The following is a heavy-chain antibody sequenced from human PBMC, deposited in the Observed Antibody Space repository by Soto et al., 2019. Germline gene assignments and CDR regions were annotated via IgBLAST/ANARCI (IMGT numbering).Heavy chain of an antibody. CDR1: GGTFSSYA. V-gene: IGHV1-69*13. CDR3: ARTPAPYYYDSSGYYLKGYFDY. CDR2: IIPIFGTA. Sequence: SVKVSCKAPGGTFSSYALSWVRQAPGQGLEWMGGIIPIFGTANYAQKFQGRVTITADESTSTAYMELSSLRSEDTAVYYCARTPAPYYYDSSGYYLKGYFDYWGQGTQVTVSS. D-gene: IGHD3-22*01. J-gene: IGHJ4*02.